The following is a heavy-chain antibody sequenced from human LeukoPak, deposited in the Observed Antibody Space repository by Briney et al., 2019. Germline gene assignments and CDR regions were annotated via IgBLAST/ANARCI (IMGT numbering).Heavy chain of an antibody. CDR2: IYYSGST. D-gene: IGHD1-26*01. V-gene: IGHV4-59*01. J-gene: IGHJ4*02. CDR1: GGSISSYY. Sequence: SETLSLTCTVSGGSISSYYWSWIRQPPGKGLEWIGYIYYSGSTNYNPSLKSRVTISVDTSKNQFSLKLSSVTAADTAVYYCARDLIGSGSYRGYFDYWGQGTLVTVSS. CDR3: ARDLIGSGSYRGYFDY.